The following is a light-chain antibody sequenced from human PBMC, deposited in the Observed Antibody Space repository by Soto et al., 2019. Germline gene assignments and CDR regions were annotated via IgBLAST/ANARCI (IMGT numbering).Light chain of an antibody. V-gene: IGLV1-40*01. CDR1: SSNIGAGYD. CDR2: GNS. Sequence: QSVLTQPPSGSGAPGPRVTISCTGSSSNIGAGYDVHWYQQLPGTAPKLLIYGNSNRPSGVPDRVSGSKSGTSASLAITGLQAEDDADDYCQSYDSSLSGWVFGGGTKLTVL. J-gene: IGLJ3*02. CDR3: QSYDSSLSGWV.